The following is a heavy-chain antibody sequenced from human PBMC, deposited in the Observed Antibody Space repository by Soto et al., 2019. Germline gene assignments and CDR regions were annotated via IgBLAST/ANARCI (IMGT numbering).Heavy chain of an antibody. Sequence: LRLSCAASGFIFRRHSMHWVRQAPGKGLEWVALISADGTAKYYADSVKGRFTISRDDSTNIVSLQVNTLRGGDTAVYYCARDGYCSGGGCSDGLDVWGQGTTVTVSS. CDR1: GFIFRRHS. V-gene: IGHV3-30-3*01. CDR3: ARDGYCSGGGCSDGLDV. J-gene: IGHJ6*02. CDR2: ISADGTAK. D-gene: IGHD2-15*01.